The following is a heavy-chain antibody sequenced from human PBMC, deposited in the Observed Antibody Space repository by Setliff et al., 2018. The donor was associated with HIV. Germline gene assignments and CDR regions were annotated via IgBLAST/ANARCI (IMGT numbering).Heavy chain of an antibody. Sequence: GGSLRLSCAASGFTFSGHWMTWVRQAPGKGLESVANINQLGSERYYVDSVKGRFAISRDNAKNSLNLEMNSLRAEDTAIYYCASSRPPDDSSGYLDHWGQGTLVTVSS. CDR1: GFTFSGHW. J-gene: IGHJ4*01. CDR2: INQLGSER. CDR3: ASSRPPDDSSGYLDH. V-gene: IGHV3-7*03. D-gene: IGHD3-22*01.